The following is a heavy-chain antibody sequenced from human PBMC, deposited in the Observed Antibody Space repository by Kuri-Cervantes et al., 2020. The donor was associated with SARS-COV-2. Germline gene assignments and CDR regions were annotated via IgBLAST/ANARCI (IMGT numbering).Heavy chain of an antibody. CDR2: INAGKGNT. J-gene: IGHJ4*02. Sequence: ASVKVSCKPSGFTFTSYAMQWVRQAPGRRLEWMGWINAGKGNTKYSQKFQGRVTITRDTSPSTAYMELSSLRSDDTAVFYCARAGDYWSGYPFDYWGQGTLVTVSS. CDR3: ARAGDYWSGYPFDY. V-gene: IGHV1-3*01. D-gene: IGHD3-3*01. CDR1: GFTFTSYA.